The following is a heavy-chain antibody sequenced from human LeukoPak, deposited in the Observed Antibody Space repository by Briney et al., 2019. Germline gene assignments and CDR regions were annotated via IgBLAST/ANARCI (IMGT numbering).Heavy chain of an antibody. V-gene: IGHV4-39*01. D-gene: IGHD2-15*01. CDR3: ARSRYCSGGSCYEQNAFDI. Sequence: SETLSLTCTVSGGSISSSSYYWGRIRQPPGKGLEWIGSIYYSGSTYYNPSLKSRVTISVDTSKNQFSLKLSSVTAADTAVYYCARSRYCSGGSCYEQNAFDIWGQGTMVTVSS. J-gene: IGHJ3*02. CDR1: GGSISSSSYY. CDR2: IYYSGST.